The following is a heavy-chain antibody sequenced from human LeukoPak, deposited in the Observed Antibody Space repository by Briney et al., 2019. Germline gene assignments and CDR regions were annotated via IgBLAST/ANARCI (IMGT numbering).Heavy chain of an antibody. Sequence: PGGSLRLSCAASGFTFSNYWMSWVRQAPGKGLEGVANINQDGSEKYYVDSVKGRFTISRDNARSSLYLQMNSLRVEDTAVYYCARVQGSSGPGIFEYWGQGTLVPVSS. D-gene: IGHD6-19*01. CDR2: INQDGSEK. CDR3: ARVQGSSGPGIFEY. CDR1: GFTFSNYW. V-gene: IGHV3-7*01. J-gene: IGHJ4*02.